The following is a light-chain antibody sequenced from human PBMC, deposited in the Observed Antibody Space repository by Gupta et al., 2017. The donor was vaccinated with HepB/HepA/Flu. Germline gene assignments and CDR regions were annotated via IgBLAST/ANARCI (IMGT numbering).Light chain of an antibody. V-gene: IGKV2-28*01. CDR1: QSLLHSNVYNN. J-gene: IGKJ4*01. CDR3: MQALQTPS. Sequence: DIVMTLSPLSLSVTPGETPSISCRSSQSLLHSNVYNNLDWYLQKPGQSPQLLIYLGSNRASGVPDRFSGSGSGTYFTLKISRVEAEDVGVYYCMQALQTPSFGGGTKVEIK. CDR2: LGS.